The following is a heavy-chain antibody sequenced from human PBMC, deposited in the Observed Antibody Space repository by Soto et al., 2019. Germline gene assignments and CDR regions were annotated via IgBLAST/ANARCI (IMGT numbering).Heavy chain of an antibody. CDR1: GGSISSYY. Sequence: QVQLQESGPGLVKPSETLSLTCTVSGGSISSYYWSWIRQPPGKGLEWIGYIYYSGSTNYNPSLSSGATISVETSKNQFSLKLSSVTAADTAVYYCAREESGRSSTSSHPWGMDVWGQGTTVTVSS. J-gene: IGHJ6*02. D-gene: IGHD2-2*01. CDR3: AREESGRSSTSSHPWGMDV. CDR2: IYYSGST. V-gene: IGHV4-59*12.